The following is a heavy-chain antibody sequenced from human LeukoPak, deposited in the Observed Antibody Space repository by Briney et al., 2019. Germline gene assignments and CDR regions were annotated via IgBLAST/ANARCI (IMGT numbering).Heavy chain of an antibody. CDR1: RFTFSDYY. Sequence: GGSLRLSCIASRFTFSDYYMSWIRQAPGKGLEWVSSISNSGRTIYYADSVKGRFTISRDNAKNSLFLQMNSLRAEDTAVYYCARDRSPYYYYGMDVWGQGTTVTVSS. CDR3: ARDRSPYYYYGMDV. D-gene: IGHD3-10*01. J-gene: IGHJ6*02. CDR2: ISNSGRTI. V-gene: IGHV3-11*01.